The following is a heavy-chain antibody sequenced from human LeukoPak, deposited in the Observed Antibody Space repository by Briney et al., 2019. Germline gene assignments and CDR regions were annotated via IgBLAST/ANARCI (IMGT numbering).Heavy chain of an antibody. Sequence: GGTLRLSCAASGFTFSNHGMNWVRQAPGKGLEWVSGVNWNGVTTAYIDSVQGRFTISRDNAKSSLYLQMNSLRAEDTAIYYCARAPMKISTIPYYFDYWGQGTLVTVSS. CDR1: GFTFSNHG. D-gene: IGHD5-24*01. CDR2: VNWNGVTT. J-gene: IGHJ4*02. V-gene: IGHV3-20*04. CDR3: ARAPMKISTIPYYFDY.